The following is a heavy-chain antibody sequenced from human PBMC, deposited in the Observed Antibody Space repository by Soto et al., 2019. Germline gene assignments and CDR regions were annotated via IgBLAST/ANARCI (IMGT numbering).Heavy chain of an antibody. CDR2: IYYSGSA. CDR1: GGSISSYY. D-gene: IGHD3-22*01. Sequence: PSETLSLTCTVSGGSISSYYWSWIRQPPGKGLEWIGYIYYSGSANYNPSLKSRVTISVDTSKNQFSLKLSSVTAADTAVYYCARVGYYDHWFDPWGQGTLVTVSS. CDR3: ARVGYYDHWFDP. J-gene: IGHJ5*02. V-gene: IGHV4-59*01.